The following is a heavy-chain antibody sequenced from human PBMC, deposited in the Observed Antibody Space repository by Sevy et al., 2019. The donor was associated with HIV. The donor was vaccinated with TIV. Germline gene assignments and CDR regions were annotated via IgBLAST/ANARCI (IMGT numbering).Heavy chain of an antibody. CDR2: ISFDATNK. CDR1: GFTLTSYT. Sequence: GGSLRLSCAASGFTLTSYTMNWVRQAPGKGLEWVATISFDATNKHYPDSVKGRFTISRDNLQNSLFQQMDSLRPEDTAVYYCALERLSSDVAEYFQNWGQGTLVTVSS. CDR3: ALERLSSDVAEYFQN. V-gene: IGHV3-30-3*01. J-gene: IGHJ1*01. D-gene: IGHD1-1*01.